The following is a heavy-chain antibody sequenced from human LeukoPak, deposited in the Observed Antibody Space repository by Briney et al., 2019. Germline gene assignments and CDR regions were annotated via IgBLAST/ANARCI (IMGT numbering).Heavy chain of an antibody. CDR1: GFTFSDSA. Sequence: PGGSLRLSCAASGFTFSDSAMHWVRQASGKGLEWVGRIRNKAKSYATAYAASVKGRFTISRDDSKNTAYLQMNSLKTEDTAVYYCTHYYDSSDYYGAFDIWGQGTMVTVSS. CDR2: IRNKAKSYAT. CDR3: THYYDSSDYYGAFDI. V-gene: IGHV3-73*01. D-gene: IGHD3-22*01. J-gene: IGHJ3*02.